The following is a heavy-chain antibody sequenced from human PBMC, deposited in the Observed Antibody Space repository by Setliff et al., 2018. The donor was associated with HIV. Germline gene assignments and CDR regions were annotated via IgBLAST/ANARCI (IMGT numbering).Heavy chain of an antibody. CDR1: GGTFNNYT. CDR3: AGSILTGYYTFGADY. CDR2: IIPILGMT. V-gene: IGHV1-69*02. D-gene: IGHD3-9*01. J-gene: IGHJ4*02. Sequence: GASVKVSCKASGGTFNNYTITWVRQAPGQGLEWMGRIIPILGMTNYAQKFQGRVTITADKSTSTAYMELNSLRSEDTALYYCAGSILTGYYTFGADYWGQGTLVTVSS.